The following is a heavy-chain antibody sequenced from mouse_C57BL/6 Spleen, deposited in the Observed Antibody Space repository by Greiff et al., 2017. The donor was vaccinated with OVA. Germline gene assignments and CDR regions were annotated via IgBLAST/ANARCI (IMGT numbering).Heavy chain of an antibody. CDR1: GYTFTDYY. V-gene: IGHV1-26*01. Sequence: VQLQQSGPELVKPGASVKISCKASGYTFTDYYMNWVKQSHGKSLEWIGDINPNNGGTSYNQKFKGKATLTVDKSSSTAYMELRSLTSEDSAVYYCASRGQLRLLPFDYWGQGTTLTVSS. CDR3: ASRGQLRLLPFDY. J-gene: IGHJ2*01. CDR2: INPNNGGT. D-gene: IGHD3-2*02.